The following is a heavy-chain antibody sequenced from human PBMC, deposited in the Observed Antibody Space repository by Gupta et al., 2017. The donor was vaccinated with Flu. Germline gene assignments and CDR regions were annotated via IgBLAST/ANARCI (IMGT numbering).Heavy chain of an antibody. D-gene: IGHD5-12*01. CDR2: ISSSSSYI. CDR3: ARINTAWGGYDL. J-gene: IGHJ5*02. Sequence: VRQAPGKGLEWVSSISSSSSYIYYAASVKGRFTISRDNAKNSLYLQMNSLRAEDTAVYYCARINTAWGGYDLWGQGTLFTVSS. V-gene: IGHV3-21*01.